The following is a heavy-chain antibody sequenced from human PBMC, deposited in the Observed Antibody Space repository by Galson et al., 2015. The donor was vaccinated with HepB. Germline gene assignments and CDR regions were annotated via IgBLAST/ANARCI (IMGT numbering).Heavy chain of an antibody. D-gene: IGHD3-3*01. CDR3: ATVRFLRVRGAGYYYYYGMDV. J-gene: IGHJ6*02. CDR1: GYTLTKLS. Sequence: SVKVSCKVSGYTLTKLSMHWVRQAPGKGLEWMGGFDPEDGETIYAQKFQGRVTMTEDTSTDTAYMELSSLRSEDTAVYYCATVRFLRVRGAGYYYYYGMDVWGQGTTVTVSS. V-gene: IGHV1-24*01. CDR2: FDPEDGET.